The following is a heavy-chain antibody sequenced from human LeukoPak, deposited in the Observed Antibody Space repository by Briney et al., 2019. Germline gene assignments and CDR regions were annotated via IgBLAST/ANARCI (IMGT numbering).Heavy chain of an antibody. CDR2: IYGDART. J-gene: IGHJ4*02. CDR1: GISTY. Sequence: PGGSLRLSCAASGISTYVSWVRQAPGKALEWVSIIYGDARTYYADSVKGRSAISRDKSKNTVLLQMNSLRAEDTAVYYCARPQGSGTYLGQWGLGTLVAVSS. V-gene: IGHV3-53*01. D-gene: IGHD1-26*01. CDR3: ARPQGSGTYLGQ.